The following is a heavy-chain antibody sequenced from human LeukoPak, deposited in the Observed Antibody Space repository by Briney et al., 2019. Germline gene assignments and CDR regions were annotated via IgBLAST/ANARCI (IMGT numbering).Heavy chain of an antibody. Sequence: GGSLRPSCAASGFTFSDYYMSWIRQAPGKGLEWVSYISSSSSYTNYADSVKGRFTISRDNAKNSLYLQMNSLRAEDTAVYYCARKSDYDILTGLFDYWGQGTLVTVSS. CDR3: ARKSDYDILTGLFDY. CDR2: ISSSSSYT. D-gene: IGHD3-9*01. V-gene: IGHV3-11*03. CDR1: GFTFSDYY. J-gene: IGHJ4*02.